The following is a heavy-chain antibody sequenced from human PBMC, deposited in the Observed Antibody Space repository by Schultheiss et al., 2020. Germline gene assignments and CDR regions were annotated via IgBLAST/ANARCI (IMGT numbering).Heavy chain of an antibody. CDR2: ISGSGGST. V-gene: IGHV3-23*01. Sequence: GGSLRLSCAASGFTFSSHAMSWVRQAPGKGLEWVSAISGSGGSTYYADSVKGRFTISRDNSKNTLYLQMNSLRAEDTAVYYCASDGSGSYYRVGIWNDYWCQGTLVTVSS. CDR3: ASDGSGSYYRVGIWNDY. J-gene: IGHJ4*02. CDR1: GFTFSSHA. D-gene: IGHD3-10*01.